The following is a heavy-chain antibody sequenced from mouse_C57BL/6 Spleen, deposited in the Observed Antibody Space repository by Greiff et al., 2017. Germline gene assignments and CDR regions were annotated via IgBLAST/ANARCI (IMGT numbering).Heavy chain of an antibody. CDR1: GYTFTSYW. CDR2: IYPGSGST. CDR3: ARPYGSFYAMDY. D-gene: IGHD1-1*01. Sequence: QVQLQQPGAELVKPGASVKMSCKASGYTFTSYWITWVKQRPGQGLAWIGDIYPGSGSTNYNEKFKSKATLTVDTSSSTAYMQLSSLTSEDSAVYYCARPYGSFYAMDYWGQGTSVTVSS. V-gene: IGHV1-55*01. J-gene: IGHJ4*01.